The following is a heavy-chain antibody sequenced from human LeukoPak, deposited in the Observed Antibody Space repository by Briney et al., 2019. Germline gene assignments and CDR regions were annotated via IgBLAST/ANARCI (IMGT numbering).Heavy chain of an antibody. V-gene: IGHV1-2*06. D-gene: IGHD1-14*01. Sequence: ASVKVSCKASGYTFSGHYLHWVRQAPGQGLEWMGRINPNTGVTQYTENFQGRVTMTGDTSISTAYMELNGLRSDDTAIYYCVRTLIPPIPPDFDLWGQGTLVTVSS. CDR2: INPNTGVT. CDR1: GYTFSGHY. CDR3: VRTLIPPIPPDFDL. J-gene: IGHJ4*02.